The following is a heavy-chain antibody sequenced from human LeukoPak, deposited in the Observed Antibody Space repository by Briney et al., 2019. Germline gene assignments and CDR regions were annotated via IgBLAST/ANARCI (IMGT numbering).Heavy chain of an antibody. V-gene: IGHV3-30-3*01. CDR2: ISYDGSNK. D-gene: IGHD3-22*01. CDR1: GFTFSSYA. CDR3: AKDLLESYYYSSGSDS. J-gene: IGHJ4*02. Sequence: GSLRLSCAASGFTFSSYAMHWVRQAPGKGLEWVAVISYDGSNKYYADSVKGRFTISRDNSKNTLYLQMNSLRAEDTAVYYCAKDLLESYYYSSGSDSWGQGTLVTVSS.